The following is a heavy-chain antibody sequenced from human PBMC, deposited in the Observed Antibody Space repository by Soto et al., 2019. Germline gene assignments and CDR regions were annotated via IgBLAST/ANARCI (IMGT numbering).Heavy chain of an antibody. Sequence: HPGGSLRLSCAASGFTFSSYWMSWVRQAPGKGLEWVANIKQDGSEKYYVDSVKGRFTISRDNAKNSLYLQMNSLRAEDTAVYYCARAVITQYYYDSSGYLSPVGAFDIWGQGTMVTVSS. D-gene: IGHD3-22*01. CDR2: IKQDGSEK. CDR3: ARAVITQYYYDSSGYLSPVGAFDI. CDR1: GFTFSSYW. V-gene: IGHV3-7*05. J-gene: IGHJ3*02.